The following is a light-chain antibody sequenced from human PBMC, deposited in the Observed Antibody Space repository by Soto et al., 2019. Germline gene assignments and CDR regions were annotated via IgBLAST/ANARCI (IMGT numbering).Light chain of an antibody. Sequence: DIQMTQSPSTLSASVGDRVTITCRAIQNINSWLAWYQQKPWKAPNLLIYDASTLESGVPSRFSGSGSGTEFTLTISSRQPEDFATYYCQQFHSFSRTFGQGTKVEVK. CDR3: QQFHSFSRT. J-gene: IGKJ1*01. CDR2: DAS. V-gene: IGKV1-5*01. CDR1: QNINSW.